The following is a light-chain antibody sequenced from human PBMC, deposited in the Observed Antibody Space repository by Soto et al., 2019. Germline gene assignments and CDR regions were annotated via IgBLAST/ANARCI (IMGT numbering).Light chain of an antibody. Sequence: DIQMTQSPSSLSASVGDRVTITCRASQSISSYLNWYQQKPGKAPKLLIYAASSLQGGVPSRFSGSGSGTDFTLTITSLQPEDFATYYCQQSYITPPYTFGQGTKLEIK. CDR2: AAS. CDR1: QSISSY. CDR3: QQSYITPPYT. J-gene: IGKJ2*01. V-gene: IGKV1-39*01.